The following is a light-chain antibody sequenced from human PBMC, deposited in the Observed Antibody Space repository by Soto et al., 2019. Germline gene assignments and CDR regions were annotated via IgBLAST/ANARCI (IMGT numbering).Light chain of an antibody. CDR2: GAS. V-gene: IGKV3-15*01. CDR1: QRVRGN. CDR3: HQYNIWPPT. J-gene: IGKJ1*01. Sequence: IVLTQSPATLFVSQGQRGALCFRASQRVRGNLAWYQQKPGQAPRILIDGASTRATGIPARFSGSGSGTECTLTISSLQSADFEVYACHQYNIWPPTFGQGTKVDI.